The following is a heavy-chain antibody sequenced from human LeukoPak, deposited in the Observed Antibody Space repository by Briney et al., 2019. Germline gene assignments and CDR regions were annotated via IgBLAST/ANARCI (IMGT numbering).Heavy chain of an antibody. J-gene: IGHJ6*02. CDR2: ISGSGDTT. CDR3: ARDSFFGVVIISKYGMDV. D-gene: IGHD3-3*01. Sequence: GGSLRLSCAASGFTFSSYAMSWVRQAPGKGLEWVSAISGSGDTTYYADSVRGRFTVSRDNSKNTLYLHMDRLRAEDTAVYYCARDSFFGVVIISKYGMDVWGQGTTVTVSS. V-gene: IGHV3-23*01. CDR1: GFTFSSYA.